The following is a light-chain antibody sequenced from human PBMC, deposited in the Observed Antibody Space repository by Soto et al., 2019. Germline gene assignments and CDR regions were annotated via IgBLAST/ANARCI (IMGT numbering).Light chain of an antibody. CDR3: QDYGTSAPWT. CDR2: RGS. CDR1: QSVSSSY. Sequence: EIVLTQSPGTLSLSPGERATLSCRASQSVSSSYLAWYQQKPGQPPRLLIYRGSSRAPGIPDRFSGRGSGTEFTLTISRLEPEDFAVYYCQDYGTSAPWTFGQGTRVEIK. J-gene: IGKJ1*01. V-gene: IGKV3-20*01.